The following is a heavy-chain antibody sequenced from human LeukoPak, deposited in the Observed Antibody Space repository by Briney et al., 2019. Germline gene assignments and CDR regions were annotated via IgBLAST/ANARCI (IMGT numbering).Heavy chain of an antibody. CDR1: GYTFTSYP. V-gene: IGHV1-18*01. J-gene: IGHJ4*02. CDR2: ISCYNGDT. Sequence: ASVKVSCKASGYTFTSYPMHWVRQAPGQGLEWMGWISCYNGDTMYAQNVQGRVTMTTDTSTRTAYMELRSLRSDDTAMYYCARDPSNSSGYHAHFDSWGQGTLVTVSS. CDR3: ARDPSNSSGYHAHFDS. D-gene: IGHD3-22*01.